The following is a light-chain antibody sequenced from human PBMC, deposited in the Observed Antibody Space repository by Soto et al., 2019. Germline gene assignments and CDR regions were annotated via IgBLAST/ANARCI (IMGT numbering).Light chain of an antibody. CDR3: SSYTSSSTVL. V-gene: IGLV2-14*03. CDR2: DVS. J-gene: IGLJ2*01. Sequence: QSALTQPDSVSGSPGQSITISCTGTSSDIGGYNYVSWYQQHPGKGPKLMIYDVSSRPSGVSHRFSGSKSGDTASLTISWLQAEDEANYYCSSYTSSSTVLFGGGTKVTVL. CDR1: SSDIGGYNY.